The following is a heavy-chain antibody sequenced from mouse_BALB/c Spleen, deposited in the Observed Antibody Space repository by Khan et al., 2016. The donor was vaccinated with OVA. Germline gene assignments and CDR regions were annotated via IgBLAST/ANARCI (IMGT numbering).Heavy chain of an antibody. CDR1: GFNIKDYY. J-gene: IGHJ3*01. CDR3: ARDGYSPWFAY. D-gene: IGHD2-3*01. CDR2: IDPENGDT. V-gene: IGHV14-1*02. Sequence: VQLQQSGAELVRPGALVKLSCKASGFNIKDYYMHWVKQRPEQGLVWIGRIDPENGDTIYDPKVQGKASITSDTSSNTAYLQLSSLTSEDTAVYYCARDGYSPWFAYWGQGTLVTVSA.